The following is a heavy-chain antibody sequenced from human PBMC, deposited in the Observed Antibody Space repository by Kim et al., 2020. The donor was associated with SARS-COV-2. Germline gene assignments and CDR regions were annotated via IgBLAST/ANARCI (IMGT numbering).Heavy chain of an antibody. D-gene: IGHD2-21*02. Sequence: AEAVRGRFTNSRDNAKKSLYLQMNSLRAEDSAVYYCAREESGWGGDCFLYWGQGTLVTVSS. J-gene: IGHJ4*02. CDR3: AREESGWGGDCFLY. V-gene: IGHV3-48*03.